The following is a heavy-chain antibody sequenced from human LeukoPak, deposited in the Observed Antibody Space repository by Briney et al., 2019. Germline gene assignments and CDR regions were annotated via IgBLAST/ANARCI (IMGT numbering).Heavy chain of an antibody. CDR3: ARGYGITIFGVVDY. V-gene: IGHV1-46*01. CDR2: INPSGGST. D-gene: IGHD3-3*01. J-gene: IGHJ4*02. Sequence: INPSGGSTSYAQKFQGRVTMTRDTSTSTVYMELSSLRSEDTAVYYCARGYGITIFGVVDYWGQGTLVTVSS.